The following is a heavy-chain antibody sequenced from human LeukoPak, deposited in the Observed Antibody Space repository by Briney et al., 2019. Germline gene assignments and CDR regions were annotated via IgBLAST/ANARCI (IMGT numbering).Heavy chain of an antibody. CDR1: GFTFSDYY. CDR3: ARDSSYDFWSGYYTYYYYMDV. CDR2: IGSSGTSI. Sequence: GGSLRLSCAASGFTFSDYYMSWIRQAPGKGLEWVSYIGSSGTSIYYADSVKGRFTISRDNAKNSLYLQMNSLRAEDTAVYYCARDSSYDFWSGYYTYYYYMDVWGKGTTVTVSS. V-gene: IGHV3-11*04. J-gene: IGHJ6*03. D-gene: IGHD3-3*01.